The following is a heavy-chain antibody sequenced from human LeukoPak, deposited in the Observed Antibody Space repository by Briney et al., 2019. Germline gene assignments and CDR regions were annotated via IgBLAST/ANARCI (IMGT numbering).Heavy chain of an antibody. CDR1: GSSISSYY. V-gene: IGHV4-59*08. CDR3: ARRSYGHDAFDI. Sequence: SETLSLTCTVSGSSISSYYWSWIRQPPGKGLEWIGYIYYSGSTNYNPSLKSRVTISVDTSKNQFSLKLSSVTAADTAVYYCARRSYGHDAFDIWGQGTMVTVSS. J-gene: IGHJ3*02. CDR2: IYYSGST. D-gene: IGHD5-18*01.